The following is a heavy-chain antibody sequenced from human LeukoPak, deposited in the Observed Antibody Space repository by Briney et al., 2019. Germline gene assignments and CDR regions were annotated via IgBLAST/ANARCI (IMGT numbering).Heavy chain of an antibody. CDR1: GFTFNSYS. J-gene: IGHJ4*02. CDR3: VREARGYHYAYFDY. V-gene: IGHV3-21*01. CDR2: ISSSSSSI. D-gene: IGHD5-18*01. Sequence: GGSLRLSCAASGFTFNSYSMNWLRQAPGKGLEWVSSISSSSSSIYYADSVKGRFTISRDNAKNSLYLQMNSLRAGDTAVYYCVREARGYHYAYFDYWGEGTLGTVSS.